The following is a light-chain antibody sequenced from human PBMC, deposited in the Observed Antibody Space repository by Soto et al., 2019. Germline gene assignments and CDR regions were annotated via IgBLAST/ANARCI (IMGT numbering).Light chain of an antibody. Sequence: SYELTQPPSVSVSPGQTASITCSGDKLGDKYACWYQQKPGQSPVLVIYQDSKRPSGIPERFSGSNSGNTATLTISGTQAMDEADYYCQAWDSSTRVVFDGGTKLTVL. CDR1: KLGDKY. CDR3: QAWDSSTRVV. V-gene: IGLV3-1*01. J-gene: IGLJ2*01. CDR2: QDS.